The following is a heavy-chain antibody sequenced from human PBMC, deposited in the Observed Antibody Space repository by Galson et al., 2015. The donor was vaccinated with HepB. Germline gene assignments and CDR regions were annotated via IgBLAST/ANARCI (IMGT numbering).Heavy chain of an antibody. D-gene: IGHD5-18*01. V-gene: IGHV1-18*04. CDR2: ISAYNGNT. Sequence: SCKASGYTLTSYGISWVRQAPGQGLEWMGWISAYNGNTNYAQKLQGRVTMTTDTSTSTAYMELRSLRSDDTAVYYCARAGYSYYYYGMDVWGQGTTVTVSS. CDR1: GYTLTSYG. J-gene: IGHJ6*02. CDR3: ARAGYSYYYYGMDV.